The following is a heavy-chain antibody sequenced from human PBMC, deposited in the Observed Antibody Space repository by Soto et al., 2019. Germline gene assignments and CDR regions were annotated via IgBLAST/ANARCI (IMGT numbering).Heavy chain of an antibody. CDR2: IDPSDSYT. CDR3: AGTSASFIAVAKDYYYYGMDV. J-gene: IGHJ6*02. Sequence: LGESLKISCKGSGYSFTSYWISWVRQMPGKGLEWMGRIDPSDSYTNYSPSFQGHVTISADKSISTAYLQWSSLKASDTAMYYCAGTSASFIAVAKDYYYYGMDVWGQGTTVTVS. D-gene: IGHD6-19*01. CDR1: GYSFTSYW. V-gene: IGHV5-10-1*01.